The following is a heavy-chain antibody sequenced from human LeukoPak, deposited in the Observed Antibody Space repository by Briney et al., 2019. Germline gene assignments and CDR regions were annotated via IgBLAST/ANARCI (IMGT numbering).Heavy chain of an antibody. CDR1: GGTFSSYA. CDR2: IIPIFGTS. J-gene: IGHJ4*02. Sequence: KVSCKASGGTFSSYAISWVRQAPGQGLEWMARIIPIFGTSDYAQKFQGRVTITTDESTSTAFMELSGLRSEDTAVYYCTKDHEGYFDYWGQGSLVTVSS. V-gene: IGHV1-69*05. CDR3: TKDHEGYFDY.